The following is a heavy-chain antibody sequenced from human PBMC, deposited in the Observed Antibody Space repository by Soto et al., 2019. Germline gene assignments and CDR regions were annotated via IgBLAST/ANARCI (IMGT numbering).Heavy chain of an antibody. D-gene: IGHD3-22*01. V-gene: IGHV3-23*01. CDR3: AKETYYYDSSGYPNDY. Sequence: PGGSLRLSCAASGFTFSSYAMSWVRQAPGKGLEWVSAISGSGGSTYYADSVKGRFTISRDNSKNTLYLQMNSLRAEDTAVYYCAKETYYYDSSGYPNDYWGQGTLVTVSS. J-gene: IGHJ4*02. CDR1: GFTFSSYA. CDR2: ISGSGGST.